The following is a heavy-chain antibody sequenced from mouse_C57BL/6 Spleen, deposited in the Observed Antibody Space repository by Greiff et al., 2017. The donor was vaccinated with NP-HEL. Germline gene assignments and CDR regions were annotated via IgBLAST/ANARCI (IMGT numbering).Heavy chain of an antibody. J-gene: IGHJ4*01. CDR2: INPNNGGT. CDR3: ARGYDGLYYYAMDY. CDR1: GYTFTDYN. V-gene: IGHV1-18*01. Sequence: EVQLQQSGPELVKPGASVKIPCKASGYTFTDYNMDWVKQSHGKSLEWIGDINPNNGGTIYNQKFKGKATLTVDKSSSTAYMELRSLTSEDTAVYYCARGYDGLYYYAMDYWGQGTSVTVSS. D-gene: IGHD2-2*01.